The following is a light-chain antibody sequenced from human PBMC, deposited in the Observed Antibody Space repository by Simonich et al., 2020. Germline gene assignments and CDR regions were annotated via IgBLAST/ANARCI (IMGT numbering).Light chain of an antibody. Sequence: AIQLTQSPSSLSASVGDRVTITCRASQGSSSALAWYQQKPRKAPKLLIYDASSLESGVPSRFSGSGSGTYFTLTISSLQPEDFATYYCQQFNSYPRTFGQGTKVEIK. CDR2: DAS. CDR3: QQFNSYPRT. J-gene: IGKJ1*01. V-gene: IGKV1-13*02. CDR1: QGSSSA.